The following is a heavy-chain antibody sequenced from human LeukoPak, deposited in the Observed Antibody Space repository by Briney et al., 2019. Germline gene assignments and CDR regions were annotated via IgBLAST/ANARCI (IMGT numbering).Heavy chain of an antibody. CDR2: IYHSGRT. D-gene: IGHD4-17*01. CDR3: ATSGATTVTTWGGSWFDP. Sequence: SETLSLTCTVSGYSISSGYYWGWIRQPPGKGLEWIGSIYHSGRTFYDPSLKSRVTISVDTSKNQFSLKLSSVTAADTAVYYCATSGATTVTTWGGSWFDPWGQGTLVTVSS. J-gene: IGHJ5*02. V-gene: IGHV4-38-2*02. CDR1: GYSISSGYY.